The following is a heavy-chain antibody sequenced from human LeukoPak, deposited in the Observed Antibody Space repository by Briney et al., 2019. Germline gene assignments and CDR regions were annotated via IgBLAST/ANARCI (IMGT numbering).Heavy chain of an antibody. D-gene: IGHD3-10*01. CDR2: MNPNSGNT. J-gene: IGHJ4*02. CDR3: ARGQSVLLWFGELLTSYYFDY. CDR1: GYTFTSYD. V-gene: IGHV1-8*01. Sequence: ASVKVSCKASGYTFTSYDINWVRQATGQGLEWMGWMNPNSGNTGYAQKFQGRVTMTRNTSISTAYMALSSLRSEDTAVYYCARGQSVLLWFGELLTSYYFDYWGQGTLVTVSS.